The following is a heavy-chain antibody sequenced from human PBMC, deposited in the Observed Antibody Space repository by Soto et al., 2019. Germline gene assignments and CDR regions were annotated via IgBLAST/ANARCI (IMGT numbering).Heavy chain of an antibody. D-gene: IGHD5-12*01. J-gene: IGHJ6*02. CDR1: GDTFTGYY. V-gene: IGHV1-2*04. Sequence: AAVKVSCKASGDTFTGYYMHWVRQAPGQGLEWMGWINPNSGGTNYAQKFQGWVTMTRDTSISTAYMELSRLRSDDTAVYYCARGAYSGYDLEDPNYYYYYGMDVWGQGTTVTVSS. CDR2: INPNSGGT. CDR3: ARGAYSGYDLEDPNYYYYYGMDV.